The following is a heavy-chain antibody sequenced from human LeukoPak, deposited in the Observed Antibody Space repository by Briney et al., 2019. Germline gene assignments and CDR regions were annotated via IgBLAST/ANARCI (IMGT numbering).Heavy chain of an antibody. V-gene: IGHV4-39*07. Sequence: NSSETLSLTCTVSGGSIRSSTYYWGWIRQPPGKGREWIGSIYYSGSTYYHPSLKSRVTISVDTSKNQFSLKLSSVTAADTAVYYCARDLVAAARYFDSWGQGTLVTVSS. J-gene: IGHJ4*02. CDR3: ARDLVAAARYFDS. D-gene: IGHD6-13*01. CDR2: IYYSGST. CDR1: GGSIRSSTYY.